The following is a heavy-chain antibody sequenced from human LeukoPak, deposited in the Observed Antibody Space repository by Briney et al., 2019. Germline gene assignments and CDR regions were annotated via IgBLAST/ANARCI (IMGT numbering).Heavy chain of an antibody. CDR1: GGSISSGDYY. D-gene: IGHD4-17*01. CDR3: ARGDDYGDYEALDY. Sequence: PSETLSLTCTVSGGSISSGDYYWSWIRQPPGKGLEWIGYIYYSGSTYYNPSLKSRVTISVDTSKNQFSLKLSSVTAADTAVYYCARGDDYGDYEALDYWGQGTLVTVSS. V-gene: IGHV4-30-4*01. J-gene: IGHJ4*02. CDR2: IYYSGST.